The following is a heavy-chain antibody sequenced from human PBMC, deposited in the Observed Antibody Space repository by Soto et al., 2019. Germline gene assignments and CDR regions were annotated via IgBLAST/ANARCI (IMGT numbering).Heavy chain of an antibody. V-gene: IGHV1-3*01. CDR3: ARYNGDYDAFDI. J-gene: IGHJ3*02. CDR1: GNTVPNYA. D-gene: IGHD4-17*01. CDR2: INAGNGNT. Sequence: ASVKVSCKASGNTVPNYAIHWVRQAPGQRLEWMGWINAGNGNTKYSQKFQGRVTITRDTSASTAYMELSSLRSEDTAVYYCARYNGDYDAFDIWGQGTMVTVSS.